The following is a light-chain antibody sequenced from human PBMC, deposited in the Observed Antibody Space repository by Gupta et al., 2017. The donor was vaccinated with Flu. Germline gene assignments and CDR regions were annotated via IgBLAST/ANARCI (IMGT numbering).Light chain of an antibody. CDR3: SSSMSSGTPWV. Sequence: QSALTQPASVSGSPGQSITISCTGTSGVVGGYNYVSWYQQYPGKAPKLMIYEVSYRPSGVSNRFSGSKSGNKASLPISGLQAEDEADYYCSSSMSSGTPWVFGKGTKLTVL. CDR1: SGVVGGYNY. CDR2: EVS. J-gene: IGLJ3*02. V-gene: IGLV2-14*01.